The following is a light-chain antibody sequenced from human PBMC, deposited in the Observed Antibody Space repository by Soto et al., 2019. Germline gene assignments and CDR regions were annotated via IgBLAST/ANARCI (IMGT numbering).Light chain of an antibody. CDR3: SSYTSSSSYV. V-gene: IGLV2-14*01. CDR1: SSDVGGYNY. CDR2: DVS. Sequence: QSALTQPASVSGSPGQSITISCTGTSSDVGGYNYVSWYQQHPGNAPKLMIYDVSNRPSGVSNRFSGSKSGNTASLTISGIQAEDEADYSCSSYTSSSSYVFGTGTKVTVL. J-gene: IGLJ1*01.